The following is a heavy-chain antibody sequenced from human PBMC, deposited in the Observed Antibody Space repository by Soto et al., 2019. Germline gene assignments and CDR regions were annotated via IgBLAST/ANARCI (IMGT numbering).Heavy chain of an antibody. Sequence: GASVKVSCKASGGTFSSYAISWVRQAPGQGLEWMGGIIPIFGTANYAQKFQGRVTITADKSTSTAYMELSSLRSEDTAVYYCARSYYDSSGVTDYFDYWGQGTLVTVSS. CDR2: IIPIFGTA. CDR1: GGTFSSYA. J-gene: IGHJ4*02. D-gene: IGHD3-22*01. V-gene: IGHV1-69*06. CDR3: ARSYYDSSGVTDYFDY.